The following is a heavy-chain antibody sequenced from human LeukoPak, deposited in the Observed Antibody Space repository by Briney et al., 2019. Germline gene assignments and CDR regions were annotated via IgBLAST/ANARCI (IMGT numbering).Heavy chain of an antibody. J-gene: IGHJ4*02. CDR1: GYSISTVFF. CDR3: ARVRFYDDSGYYYAFDY. V-gene: IGHV4-38-2*01. Sequence: SETLFLSCGVSGYSISTVFFWGWIRQPPGKGLEYIGNLHHSGTTYYNPSLKSRVTISIDTSKNQFSLKLSSVTAADTAVYYCARVRFYDDSGYYYAFDYWGQGTLVTVSS. D-gene: IGHD3-22*01. CDR2: LHHSGTT.